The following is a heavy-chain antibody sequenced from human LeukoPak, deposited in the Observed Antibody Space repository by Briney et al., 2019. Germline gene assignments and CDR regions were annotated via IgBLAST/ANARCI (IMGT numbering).Heavy chain of an antibody. CDR2: IKTKTDGGAT. CDR3: TTEEGKWELPLRY. D-gene: IGHD1-26*01. CDR1: GFTFSNAW. Sequence: GGSLRLSCAASGFTFSNAWMSWVRQVPGKGLEWVGRIKTKTDGGATDYAAPVKGRFTISRDDSKNTLYLQMNSLKTEDTAVYYCTTEEGKWELPLRYWGQGTLVTVSS. J-gene: IGHJ4*02. V-gene: IGHV3-15*01.